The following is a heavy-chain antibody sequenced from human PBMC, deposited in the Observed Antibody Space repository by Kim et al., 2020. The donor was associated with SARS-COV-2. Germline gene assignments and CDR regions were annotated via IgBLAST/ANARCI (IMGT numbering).Heavy chain of an antibody. J-gene: IGHJ6*02. CDR2: ISWNSGNI. V-gene: IGHV3-9*01. Sequence: GGSLRLSCAASGFGFEHFAMHWVRQAPGKGLEWVAGISWNSGNIGYADSVKGRFTISRDNAESSLYLQMNSLRPEDTALYYCAKDFREGCSGVNCYSYYYYFYALDVWGQGTTVTVSS. CDR1: GFGFEHFA. D-gene: IGHD2-15*01. CDR3: AKDFREGCSGVNCYSYYYYFYALDV.